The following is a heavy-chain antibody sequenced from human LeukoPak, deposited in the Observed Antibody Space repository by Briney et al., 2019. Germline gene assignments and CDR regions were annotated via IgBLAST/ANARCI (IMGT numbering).Heavy chain of an antibody. CDR1: GGSISSTYYY. D-gene: IGHD3-9*01. V-gene: IGHV4-39*01. CDR2: IYYSGST. Sequence: SETLSLTCTVSGGSISSTYYYWGWIRQPPGKGLEWIGTIYYSGSTYYNPSLKSRVTISVDTSKNQFSLKLSSVTAADTAVYYCALTYYDILTGYDPWFDPWGQGTLVTVSS. CDR3: ALTYYDILTGYDPWFDP. J-gene: IGHJ5*02.